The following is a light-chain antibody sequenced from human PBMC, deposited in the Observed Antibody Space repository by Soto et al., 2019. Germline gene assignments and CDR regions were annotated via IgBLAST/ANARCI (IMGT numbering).Light chain of an antibody. CDR1: QSISSW. CDR2: DAF. V-gene: IGKV1-5*01. Sequence: DIQMTQSPSTLSASVGDRVTITCRASQSISSWLAWYKQKPGKAPKLLIYDAFSLESGVPSRLSGSGSGTEFTLTISSMKPDDFATYYCQQYNSYWTFGQGTKVDI. CDR3: QQYNSYWT. J-gene: IGKJ1*01.